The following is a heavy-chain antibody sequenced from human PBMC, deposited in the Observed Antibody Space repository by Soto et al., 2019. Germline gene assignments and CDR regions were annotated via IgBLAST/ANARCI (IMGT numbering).Heavy chain of an antibody. CDR3: ARGRGGYFDL. Sequence: QVQLQESGPGLVKPSETLSLTCTVSGGSISSYYWSWIRQPPGKGLEWIGYIYYSGSTNYNPSLKSRVTISVDTSKNQFYLKLSSVTAADTAVYYCARGRGGYFDLWGRGTLVTVSS. CDR1: GGSISSYY. CDR2: IYYSGST. V-gene: IGHV4-59*01. J-gene: IGHJ2*01.